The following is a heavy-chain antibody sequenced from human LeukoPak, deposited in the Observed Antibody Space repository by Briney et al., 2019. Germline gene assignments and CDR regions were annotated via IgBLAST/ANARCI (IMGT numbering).Heavy chain of an antibody. J-gene: IGHJ4*02. D-gene: IGHD3-9*01. CDR1: GFTFSSYW. CDR3: ASPDWSEAY. CDR2: IKQEGSEK. V-gene: IGHV3-7*01. Sequence: PGGSLRLSCAASGFTFSSYWMSWVRQAPGKGREWVANIKQEGSEKYYVDSVKGRFTISRDNAKNSLYLQMNSLRAEDTAVYYCASPDWSEAYWGQGTLVTVSS.